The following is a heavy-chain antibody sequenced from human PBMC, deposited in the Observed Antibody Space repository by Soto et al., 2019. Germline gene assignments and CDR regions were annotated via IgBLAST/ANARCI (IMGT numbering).Heavy chain of an antibody. J-gene: IGHJ3*01. D-gene: IGHD2-15*01. CDR3: ARARWYDAFNV. Sequence: SETLSPTCYVSGFSISSGKYWGCIRKHPGKGLEWIGSVYHGGNTYYNPSLKSRVSISIDLSKNQFSLKLTSVTAADTAAYYCARARWYDAFNVWGQGTVVTVSS. V-gene: IGHV4-38-2*02. CDR1: GFSISSGKY. CDR2: VYHGGNT.